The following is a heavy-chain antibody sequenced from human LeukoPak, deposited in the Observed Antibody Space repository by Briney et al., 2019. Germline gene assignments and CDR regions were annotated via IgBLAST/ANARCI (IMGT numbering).Heavy chain of an antibody. Sequence: ASVKVSCKASGYTFTSYGISWVRQAPGQGLEWMGWISAHNGNTNYAQKLQGRVTMTTDTSTSTAYMELRSLRSDDTAVYYCARDFDYYDAEGYFDYWGQGTLVTVSS. CDR2: ISAHNGNT. CDR3: ARDFDYYDAEGYFDY. J-gene: IGHJ4*02. D-gene: IGHD3-22*01. CDR1: GYTFTSYG. V-gene: IGHV1-18*01.